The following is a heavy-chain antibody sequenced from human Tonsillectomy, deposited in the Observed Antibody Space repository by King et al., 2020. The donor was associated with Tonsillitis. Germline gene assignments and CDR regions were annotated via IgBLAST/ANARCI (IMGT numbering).Heavy chain of an antibody. J-gene: IGHJ4*02. CDR3: ARGGGVLRFLEWLSSTYYFDY. CDR1: GGSFSGYY. Sequence: VQLQQWGAGLLKPSETLSLTCAVYGGSFSGYYWSWIRQPPGKGLEWIGEINHSGSTNYNPSLKSRVTISVDTSKNQFSLKLRSVTAADTAVDYCARGGGVLRFLEWLSSTYYFDYWGQGTLVTVSS. V-gene: IGHV4-34*01. D-gene: IGHD3-3*01. CDR2: INHSGST.